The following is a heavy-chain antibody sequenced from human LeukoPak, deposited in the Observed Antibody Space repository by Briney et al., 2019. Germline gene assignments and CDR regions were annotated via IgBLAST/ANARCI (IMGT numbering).Heavy chain of an antibody. CDR2: ISGGGGTT. V-gene: IGHV3-23*01. D-gene: IGHD6-6*01. Sequence: PGGSLRLSCAASGFTFSSYAMTWVRQAPGKGMEWISSISGGGGTTFYAGRVKGRFTTSRDNPKNTLYLQMNSLKVEDSAVYFCAREDARQPPRPCDYWGQGTLVTVSS. J-gene: IGHJ4*02. CDR1: GFTFSSYA. CDR3: AREDARQPPRPCDY.